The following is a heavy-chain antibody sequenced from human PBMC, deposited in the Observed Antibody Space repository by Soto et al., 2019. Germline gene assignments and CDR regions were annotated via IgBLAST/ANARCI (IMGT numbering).Heavy chain of an antibody. CDR3: ARPRAVGATDAFNI. D-gene: IGHD1-26*01. Sequence: GESLKISCKGSGYSFTKYWIAWVRQMPGKGLEWMGIIYPGDSDTRYSPSFQGQVIISVDKSTDTAYVHWISLKASDTAMYYCARPRAVGATDAFNIWGQGTMVTVS. CDR2: IYPGDSDT. CDR1: GYSFTKYW. J-gene: IGHJ3*02. V-gene: IGHV5-51*01.